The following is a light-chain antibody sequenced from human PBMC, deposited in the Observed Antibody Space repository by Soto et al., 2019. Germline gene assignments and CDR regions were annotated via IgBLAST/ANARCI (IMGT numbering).Light chain of an antibody. J-gene: IGKJ1*01. CDR1: QSISTY. CDR3: QQSYSRPRT. Sequence: DIQMTQSPSSLSASVGDRVTITCRSSQSISTYLNWYQQKPGKAPNLLIYTTSNLESGVPSRFSGSGSGTDFTLTINSLQPEDFATYVCQQSYSRPRTFGQGTKVDIK. V-gene: IGKV1-39*01. CDR2: TTS.